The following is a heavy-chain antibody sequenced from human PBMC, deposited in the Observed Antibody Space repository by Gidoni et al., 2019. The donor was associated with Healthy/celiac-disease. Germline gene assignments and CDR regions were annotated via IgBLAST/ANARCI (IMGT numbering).Heavy chain of an antibody. CDR1: GFTFSSYG. CDR2: ISYDGSNK. V-gene: IGHV3-30*18. Sequence: QVQLVESGGGVVQPGRSLRLSCAASGFTFSSYGMHWVRQAPGKGLEWVAVISYDGSNKYYADSVKGRFTSSRDNSKNTLYLQMNSLRAEDTAVYYCAKAPEGAFYIFDYWGQGTLVTVSS. D-gene: IGHD1-26*01. J-gene: IGHJ4*02. CDR3: AKAPEGAFYIFDY.